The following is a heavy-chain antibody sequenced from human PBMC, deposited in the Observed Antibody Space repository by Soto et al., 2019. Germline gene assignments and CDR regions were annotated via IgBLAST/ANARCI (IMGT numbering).Heavy chain of an antibody. D-gene: IGHD2-8*01. J-gene: IGHJ6*02. CDR3: ARERYAYCTNFVCYSDKGDHYHVMDV. V-gene: IGHV3-23*01. Sequence: VGSLRLSCAVSGFTFSSHAMSWVRQAPGKGLEWVSAISGSGGSTYYADSVKGRFTISRDNSKNTLYLQMNSLRAEDTAVYYCARERYAYCTNFVCYSDKGDHYHVMDVLVQGTTDTVS. CDR1: GFTFSSHA. CDR2: ISGSGGST.